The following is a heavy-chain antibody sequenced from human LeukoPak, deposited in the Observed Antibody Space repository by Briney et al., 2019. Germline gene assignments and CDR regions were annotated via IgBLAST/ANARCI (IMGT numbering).Heavy chain of an antibody. CDR2: IRNDGGSR. CDR1: GFTFSDFG. J-gene: IGHJ4*02. CDR3: ARVPIEDY. D-gene: IGHD5-24*01. Sequence: GGSLRLSCAASGFTFSDFGMHWVRQAPGKGLEWVAYIRNDGGSRMYADSVKGRFTISRDNAKNSLYLQMNSPRAEDTAVYYCARVPIEDYWGQGTLVTVSS. V-gene: IGHV3-30*02.